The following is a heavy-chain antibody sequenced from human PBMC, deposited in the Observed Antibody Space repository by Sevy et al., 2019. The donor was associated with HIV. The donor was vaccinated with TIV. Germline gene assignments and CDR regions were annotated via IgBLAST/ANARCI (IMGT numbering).Heavy chain of an antibody. V-gene: IGHV3-13*01. J-gene: IGHJ3*02. D-gene: IGHD1-26*01. CDR1: GFTFSSYD. CDR3: ARAQGGATRRMAFDI. CDR2: IGTAGDT. Sequence: GGSLRLSCAASGFTFSSYDMHWVRQATGKGLEWVSAIGTAGDTYYPGSVKGRFTISRENAKNSLYLQMNSLRAGDTAVYYCARAQGGATRRMAFDIWGQWTMVTVSS.